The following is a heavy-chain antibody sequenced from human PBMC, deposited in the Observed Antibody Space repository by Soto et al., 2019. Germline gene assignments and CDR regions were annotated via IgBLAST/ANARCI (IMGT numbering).Heavy chain of an antibody. Sequence: QVQLQESGPGLVRPSVTLSLTCAVSGGSISSTNWWSWVRQPPGKGLEWIGEMYHSGSTNYNPSLKSRVTLSVDKSNNQASLKLNSLTAADTAVYYCARARTGRDAFDIWGQGTMVTVSS. J-gene: IGHJ3*02. CDR3: ARARTGRDAFDI. CDR1: GGSISSTNW. V-gene: IGHV4-4*02. CDR2: MYHSGST. D-gene: IGHD3-9*01.